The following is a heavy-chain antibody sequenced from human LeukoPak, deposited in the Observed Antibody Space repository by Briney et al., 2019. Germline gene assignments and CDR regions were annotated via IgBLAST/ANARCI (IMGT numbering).Heavy chain of an antibody. CDR1: GFTFSTYA. Sequence: PGGSLRLSCAASGFTFSTYAMNWVRQAPGEGLEWVSSISGSAASTYYADSVKGRFTISRDNSKNTLYLQMNSLRAEDTAVYYCARAKRALLWFGELYYFDYWGQGTLVTVSS. CDR3: ARAKRALLWFGELYYFDY. CDR2: ISGSAAST. D-gene: IGHD3-10*01. J-gene: IGHJ4*02. V-gene: IGHV3-23*01.